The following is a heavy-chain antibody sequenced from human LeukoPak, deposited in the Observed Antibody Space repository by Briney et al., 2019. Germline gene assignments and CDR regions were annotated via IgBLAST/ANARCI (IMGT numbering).Heavy chain of an antibody. CDR2: ISTSGTT. CDR3: ARGYTSGWRFDY. J-gene: IGHJ4*02. CDR1: GGSISSFY. Sequence: ETLSLTCTVSGGSISSFYWSWIRQPAGRGLEWIGRISTSGTTNYNPSLKSRVTMSVDTSKNQVSLKVSSVTAADTAVYYCARGYTSGWRFDYWGQGTLVTVSS. V-gene: IGHV4-4*07. D-gene: IGHD6-19*01.